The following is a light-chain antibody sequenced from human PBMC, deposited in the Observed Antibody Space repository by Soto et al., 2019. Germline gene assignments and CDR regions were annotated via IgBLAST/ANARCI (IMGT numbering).Light chain of an antibody. Sequence: EIVLTQSPGTLSLSPGERATLSCRASQSVTSNFLAWYQQKPGQAPRLLMYGALNRATGIPDRFSGSGSGTDFTLTISRLEPEDFAVYYCQQDGSSPSFGQGTKVEIK. CDR2: GAL. V-gene: IGKV3-20*01. CDR1: QSVTSNF. CDR3: QQDGSSPS. J-gene: IGKJ1*01.